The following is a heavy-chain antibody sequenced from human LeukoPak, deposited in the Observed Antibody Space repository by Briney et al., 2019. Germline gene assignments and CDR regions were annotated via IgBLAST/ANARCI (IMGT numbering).Heavy chain of an antibody. D-gene: IGHD3-16*01. V-gene: IGHV5-51*01. CDR2: IYPGDSDT. Sequence: GESLKISCKGSGYSFSNYWIGWVRQMPGKGLEWMGIIYPGDSDTKYSPSFQGQVTISADKSISTAYLQWSSLKASDTAMYYCASHYYDYVWGSYGIDYWGQGTLVTVSS. CDR3: ASHYYDYVWGSYGIDY. CDR1: GYSFSNYW. J-gene: IGHJ4*02.